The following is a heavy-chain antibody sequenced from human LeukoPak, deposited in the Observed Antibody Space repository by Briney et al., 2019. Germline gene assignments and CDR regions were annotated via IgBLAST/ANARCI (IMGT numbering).Heavy chain of an antibody. CDR1: GGSISSSSYY. CDR3: ARDRTPAESPNEHDY. V-gene: IGHV4-39*07. J-gene: IGHJ4*02. CDR2: IYYSGST. D-gene: IGHD1-1*01. Sequence: SETLSLTCTVSGGSISSSSYYWGWIRQPPGKGLEWIGSIYYSGSTYYNPSLKSRVTISVDTSKNQFSLKLSSVTAADTAVYYCARDRTPAESPNEHDYWGQETLVTVSS.